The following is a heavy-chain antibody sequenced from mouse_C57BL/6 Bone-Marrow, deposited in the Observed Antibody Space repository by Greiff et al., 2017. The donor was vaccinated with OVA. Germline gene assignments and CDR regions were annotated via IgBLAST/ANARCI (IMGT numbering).Heavy chain of an antibody. Sequence: VQLQQPGAELVMPGASVKLSCKASGYTFTSYWMHWVKQRPGQGLEWIGEIDPSDSYTNYNQKVKGKSTLTVDKSSSTAYMQLSSLTSEDSAVYYCARDDGYYVRFAYWGQGTLVTVSA. CDR2: IDPSDSYT. CDR1: GYTFTSYW. D-gene: IGHD2-3*01. V-gene: IGHV1-69*01. CDR3: ARDDGYYVRFAY. J-gene: IGHJ3*01.